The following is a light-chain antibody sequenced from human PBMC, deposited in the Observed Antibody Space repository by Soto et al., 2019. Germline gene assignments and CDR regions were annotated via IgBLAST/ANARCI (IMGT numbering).Light chain of an antibody. Sequence: DIQRTQFPSSLSAAVGYMFTITCRASESINKYLNWYQQKPVKAPNLLIHGAYTLQNGVPSRFSGSGSGTEFTLTISRLEPEDFGVYYCQQRSNWMITFGQGTRLEI. CDR3: QQRSNWMIT. J-gene: IGKJ5*01. CDR1: ESINKY. V-gene: IGKV1-39*01. CDR2: GAY.